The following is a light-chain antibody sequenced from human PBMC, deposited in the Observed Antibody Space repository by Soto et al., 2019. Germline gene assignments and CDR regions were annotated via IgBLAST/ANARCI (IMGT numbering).Light chain of an antibody. J-gene: IGKJ2*01. CDR2: WAS. V-gene: IGKV4-1*01. CDR3: QQYYTTPPYT. Sequence: DIVMTQSPDSLAVSLGERATINCKSRQSVLHSSNNKNYSAWYQQKPGQPPKQLIYWASTRESGVPDRFSGSGSGTDFTLTISSLQAEDVAVYCCQQYYTTPPYTFGQGTKLEIK. CDR1: QSVLHSSNNKNY.